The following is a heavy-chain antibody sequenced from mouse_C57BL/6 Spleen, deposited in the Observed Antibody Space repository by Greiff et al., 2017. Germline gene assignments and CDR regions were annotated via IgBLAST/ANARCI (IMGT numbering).Heavy chain of an antibody. CDR2: INPNNGGT. D-gene: IGHD2-4*01. V-gene: IGHV1-22*01. J-gene: IGHJ3*01. Sequence: VQLQQSGPELVKPGASVKMSCKASGYTFTDYNMHWVKQSHGKSLEWIGYINPNNGGTSYNQKFKGKATLTVNKSSSTAYMELRSLTSEDSAVYYCARIYYDYDPFFAYWGQGTLVTVSA. CDR1: GYTFTDYN. CDR3: ARIYYDYDPFFAY.